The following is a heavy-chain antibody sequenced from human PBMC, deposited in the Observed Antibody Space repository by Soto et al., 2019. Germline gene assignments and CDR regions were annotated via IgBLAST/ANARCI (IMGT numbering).Heavy chain of an antibody. CDR2: IIPIFGTA. CDR1: GGTFSSYA. CDR3: ARRPHYDSSEYYYYGMDV. Sequence: VKVSCKASGGTFSSYAISWVRQAPGQGLEWMGGIIPIFGTANYAQKFQGRVTITADESTSTAYMELSSLRSEDTAVYYCARRPHYDSSEYYYYGMDVWGQGTTVTVSS. J-gene: IGHJ6*02. D-gene: IGHD3-22*01. V-gene: IGHV1-69*01.